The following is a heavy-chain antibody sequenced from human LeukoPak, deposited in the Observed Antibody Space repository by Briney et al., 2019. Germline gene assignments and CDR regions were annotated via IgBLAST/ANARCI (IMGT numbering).Heavy chain of an antibody. D-gene: IGHD2-15*01. V-gene: IGHV4-34*01. CDR3: AREDIVVVVAATNTVSYFDY. CDR1: GGSFSGYY. CDR2: INHSGST. Sequence: SETLSLTCAVYGGSFSGYYWSWICQPPGKGLEWIGEINHSGSTNYNPSLKSRVTISVDTSKNQFSLKLSSVTAADTAVYYCAREDIVVVVAATNTVSYFDYWGQGTLVTVSS. J-gene: IGHJ4*02.